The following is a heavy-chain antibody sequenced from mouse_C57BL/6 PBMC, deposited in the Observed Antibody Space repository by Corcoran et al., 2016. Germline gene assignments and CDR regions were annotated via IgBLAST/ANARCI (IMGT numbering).Heavy chain of an antibody. D-gene: IGHD2-10*01. V-gene: IGHV1-26*01. Sequence: EVQLQQSGPELVKPGASVKISCKASGYTFTDYYMNWVKQSHGKSLEWIGDINPNNGGTSYNQKFKGKATLTVDKSSSTAYMELRSLTSEDSAVYYCARFLLGYWGQGTLVTVSA. CDR3: ARFLLGY. CDR1: GYTFTDYY. J-gene: IGHJ3*01. CDR2: INPNNGGT.